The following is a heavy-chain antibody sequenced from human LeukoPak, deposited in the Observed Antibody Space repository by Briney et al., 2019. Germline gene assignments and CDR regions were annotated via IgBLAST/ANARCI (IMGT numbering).Heavy chain of an antibody. CDR3: ARGGVYDSSGYYEAFDY. D-gene: IGHD3-22*01. J-gene: IGHJ4*02. V-gene: IGHV4-59*11. Sequence: SETLSLTCTVSGGSISSHYWSWIRQPPGKGLEWIGDIYYSGSTDYNPSLKSRVTISVDTSRNQFSLKLSSVTAADTAVYYCARGGVYDSSGYYEAFDYWGQGTLVTVSS. CDR2: IYYSGST. CDR1: GGSISSHY.